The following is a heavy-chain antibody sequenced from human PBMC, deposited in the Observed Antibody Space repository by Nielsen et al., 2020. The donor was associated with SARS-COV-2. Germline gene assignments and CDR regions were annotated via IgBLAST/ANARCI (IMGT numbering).Heavy chain of an antibody. CDR1: GFTFSSYS. CDR2: ISSSSSYI. Sequence: GESLKISCAASGFTFSSYSMNWVRQAPGKGLEWVSSISSSSSYIYYADSVKGRFTISRDNSKNTLYLQMISLRAEDTAVYYCAKGRVAGLYYGMDVWGQGTTVTVSS. CDR3: AKGRVAGLYYGMDV. D-gene: IGHD6-19*01. V-gene: IGHV3-21*04. J-gene: IGHJ6*02.